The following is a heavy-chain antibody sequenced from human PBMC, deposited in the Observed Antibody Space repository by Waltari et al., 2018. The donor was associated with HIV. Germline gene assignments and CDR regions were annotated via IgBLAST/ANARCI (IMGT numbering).Heavy chain of an antibody. Sequence: QVQLVESGGGVVQPGRSLRLSCGASGFTFSSSGMHWVRQAPGKGLEWVAVISYYGDNKYYADSVKGRFTISRDNSKNTLYLQMNSLRVEDTAVYYCAKGASGWSPGYWGQGTLVTVSS. D-gene: IGHD6-19*01. V-gene: IGHV3-30*18. CDR3: AKGASGWSPGY. J-gene: IGHJ4*02. CDR2: ISYYGDNK. CDR1: GFTFSSSG.